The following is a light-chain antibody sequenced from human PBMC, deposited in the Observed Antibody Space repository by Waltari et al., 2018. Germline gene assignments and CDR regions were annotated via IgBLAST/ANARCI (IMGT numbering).Light chain of an antibody. Sequence: QLVLTQSPSASASLGASVTLTCTLSSGHSTNIIAWLQQRPEKGPRYLMKVNSDGSHNKGDEIPDRFSGSSSGAERYLTISSVQSEDEADYYCQTGGHGTWVFGGGTTLTVL. CDR2: VNSDGSH. V-gene: IGLV4-69*01. J-gene: IGLJ3*02. CDR3: QTGGHGTWV. CDR1: SGHSTNI.